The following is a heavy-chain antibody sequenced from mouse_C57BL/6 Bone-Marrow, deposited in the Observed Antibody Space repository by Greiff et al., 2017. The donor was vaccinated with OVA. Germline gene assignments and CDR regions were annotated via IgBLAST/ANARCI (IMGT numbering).Heavy chain of an antibody. J-gene: IGHJ3*01. CDR3: ARERSYYYGSSSWFAY. CDR2: IHPNSGST. D-gene: IGHD1-1*01. CDR1: GYTFTSYW. V-gene: IGHV1-64*01. Sequence: VQLQQPGAELVKPGASVKLSCKASGYTFTSYWMHWVKQRPGQGLEWIGMIHPNSGSTNYNEKFKSKATLTVDKSSSTAYMQLSSLTSEDSAVYYCARERSYYYGSSSWFAYWGKGTLVTVSA.